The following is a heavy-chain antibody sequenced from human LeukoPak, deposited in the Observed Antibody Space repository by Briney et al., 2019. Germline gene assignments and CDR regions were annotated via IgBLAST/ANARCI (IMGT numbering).Heavy chain of an antibody. CDR3: ARAPTTYYYGSGSYSLFDY. J-gene: IGHJ4*02. CDR1: GFTFDDYG. CDR2: INWNGGST. D-gene: IGHD3-10*01. Sequence: GGSLRLSCAASGFTFDDYGMSWVRHAPGKGLEWVSGINWNGGSTVYADSVKGRFTISRDNAKNSLYLQMNSLRAEDTALYYCARAPTTYYYGSGSYSLFDYWGQGTLVTVSS. V-gene: IGHV3-20*04.